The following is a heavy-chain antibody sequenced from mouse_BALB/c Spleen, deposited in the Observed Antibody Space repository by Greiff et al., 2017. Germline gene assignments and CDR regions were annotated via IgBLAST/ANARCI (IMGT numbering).Heavy chain of an antibody. V-gene: IGHV3-2*02. CDR2: ISYSGST. D-gene: IGHD2-3*01. CDR3: ARHDGYSSYYAMDY. CDR1: GYSITSDYA. J-gene: IGHJ4*01. Sequence: EVKLVESGPGLVKPSQSLSLTCTVTGYSITSDYAWNWIRQFPGNKLEWMGYISYSGSTSYNPSLKSRISITRDTSKNQFFLQLNSVTTEDTATYYCARHDGYSSYYAMDYWGQGTSVTVSS.